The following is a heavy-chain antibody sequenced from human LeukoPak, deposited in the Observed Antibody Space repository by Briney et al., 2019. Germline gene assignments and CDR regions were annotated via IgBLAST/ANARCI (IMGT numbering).Heavy chain of an antibody. J-gene: IGHJ6*02. CDR2: ISYDGSNK. CDR3: AKDSSGDLYYYYGMDV. Sequence: PGGSLRLSCAASGFIFSSDSMIWVRQAPGKGLEWVAVISYDGSNKYYADSVKGRFAISRDNSKNTLYLQMNSLRAEDTAVYYCAKDSSGDLYYYYGMDVWGQGTTVTVSS. V-gene: IGHV3-30*18. CDR1: GFIFSSDS. D-gene: IGHD6-19*01.